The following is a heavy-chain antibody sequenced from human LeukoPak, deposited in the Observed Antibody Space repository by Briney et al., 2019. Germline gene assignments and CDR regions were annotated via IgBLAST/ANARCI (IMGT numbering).Heavy chain of an antibody. J-gene: IGHJ4*02. D-gene: IGHD5-18*01. CDR2: INPSGGST. Sequence: ASVKVSCKASGYTFTNYYMHWVRRAPGQGLEWMGIINPSGGSTSYAQKFQGRVTLTRDTSTSTVYMELSSLRSEDTAVYYCARAPAFGNTAMVTYWGQGTLVTVSS. CDR1: GYTFTNYY. CDR3: ARAPAFGNTAMVTY. V-gene: IGHV1-46*01.